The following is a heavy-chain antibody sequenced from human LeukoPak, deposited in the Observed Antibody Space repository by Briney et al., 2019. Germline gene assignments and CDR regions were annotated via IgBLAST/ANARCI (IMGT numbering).Heavy chain of an antibody. D-gene: IGHD3-10*02. CDR1: GFTFSDFY. V-gene: IGHV3-11*04. CDR3: AKDLLGSGSY. J-gene: IGHJ4*02. CDR2: ISSSGNTI. Sequence: GGSRRLSCTASGFTFSDFYMSWIRQAPGKGLGWVSYISSSGNTIYYADSVKGRFTISRDNAKNSLYLQMNSLRAEDTAVYYCAKDLLGSGSYWGQGTLVTVSS.